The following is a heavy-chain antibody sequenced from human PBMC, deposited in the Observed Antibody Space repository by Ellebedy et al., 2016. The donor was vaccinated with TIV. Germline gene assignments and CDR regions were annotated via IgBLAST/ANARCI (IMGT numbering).Heavy chain of an antibody. CDR3: ARYWPLDY. D-gene: IGHD2-8*02. CDR2: ISYDGMNK. Sequence: GGSLRLSXETSGFTFSSFGMHWVRQAPGKGLEWVAAISYDGMNKYHADAVTGRFTISRDNVKNSLYLQMNSLRAEDTAVYYCARYWPLDYWGQGTLVTVSS. V-gene: IGHV3-30*12. CDR1: GFTFSSFG. J-gene: IGHJ4*02.